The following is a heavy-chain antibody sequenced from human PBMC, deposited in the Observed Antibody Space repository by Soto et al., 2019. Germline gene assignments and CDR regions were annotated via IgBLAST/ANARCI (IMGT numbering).Heavy chain of an antibody. CDR1: GYTFTSYA. D-gene: IGHD4-17*01. CDR2: INAGNGNT. J-gene: IGHJ4*02. Sequence: APVKLSCKASGYTFTSYAMHWVIKDTEQRLEWMGWINAGNGNTKYSQKFQGRVTITRDTSASTAYMELSSLRSEDTAVYYCGVDYGDYYLDYWGQGTLVPVSS. V-gene: IGHV1-3*01. CDR3: GVDYGDYYLDY.